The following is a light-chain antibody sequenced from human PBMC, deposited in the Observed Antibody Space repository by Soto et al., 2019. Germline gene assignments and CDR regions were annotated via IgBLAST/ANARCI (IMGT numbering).Light chain of an antibody. V-gene: IGKV2-28*01. J-gene: IGKJ1*01. CDR2: LGS. Sequence: DIVMTQSPLSLPVTPVEPASISCRSSQSLLHSNGYNYLDWYLQKPGQSPQLLIYLGSNRASGVPDRFSGSGSGTDFTLKISRVEAEDVGVYYCMQALQTAWTFGQGTRWIS. CDR3: MQALQTAWT. CDR1: QSLLHSNGYNY.